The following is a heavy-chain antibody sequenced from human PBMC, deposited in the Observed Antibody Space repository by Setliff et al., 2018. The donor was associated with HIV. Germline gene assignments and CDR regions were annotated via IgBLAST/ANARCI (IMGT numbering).Heavy chain of an antibody. CDR1: GFTFSSYW. CDR3: TRDTSRDDQSAFDI. Sequence: GGSLRLSCAASGFTFSSYWMSWVRQAPGKGLEWVANIKQDGSEKYYVDSVKGRFTISRDNAKNSLYLQMNSLRAEDTAVYYCTRDTSRDDQSAFDIWGQGTMVTVSS. J-gene: IGHJ3*02. V-gene: IGHV3-7*01. CDR2: IKQDGSEK. D-gene: IGHD3-16*01.